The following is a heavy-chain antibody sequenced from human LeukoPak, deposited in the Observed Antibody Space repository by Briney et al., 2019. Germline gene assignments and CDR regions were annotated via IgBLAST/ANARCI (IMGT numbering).Heavy chain of an antibody. J-gene: IGHJ4*02. CDR3: ARRSTTVDGGLDY. CDR2: ISYDGSNK. D-gene: IGHD2/OR15-2a*01. Sequence: KPGSSLRLSCAASGFTFSSYGMHWVRQAPGKGLEWVAVISYDGSNKYYADSVKGRFTISRDNSKNTLYLQMNSLRAEDTAVYYCARRSTTVDGGLDYWGQGTLVTVPS. V-gene: IGHV3-30*03. CDR1: GFTFSSYG.